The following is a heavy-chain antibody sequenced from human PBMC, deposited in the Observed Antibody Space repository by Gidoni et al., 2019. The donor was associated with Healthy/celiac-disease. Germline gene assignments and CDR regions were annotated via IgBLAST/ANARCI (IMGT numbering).Heavy chain of an antibody. D-gene: IGHD5-12*01. CDR2: IIPILGIA. CDR3: ARSPLEMATIWVGWFDP. V-gene: IGHV1-69*02. J-gene: IGHJ5*02. Sequence: QVQLVQSGAEVKKPGSSVKVSCKASGGTFSSYTISWVRQAPGQGLEWMGRIIPILGIANYAQKFQGRVTITADKSTSTAYMELSSLRSEDTAVYYCARSPLEMATIWVGWFDPWGQGTLVTVSS. CDR1: GGTFSSYT.